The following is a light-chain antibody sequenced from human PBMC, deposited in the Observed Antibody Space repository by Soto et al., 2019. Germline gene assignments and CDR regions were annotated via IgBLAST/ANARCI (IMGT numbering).Light chain of an antibody. CDR3: VSWDDSLKAVV. V-gene: IGLV1-36*01. CDR1: SSNIGNNA. J-gene: IGLJ2*01. Sequence: QSVLTQPPSVSEAPRQRVTISCSGSSSNIGNNAVNWYQQLPGKAPKLLIYYDDLLSSGVSDRFSGSKSGTSASLAISGLQSEDEADYYCVSWDDSLKAVVFGGGTKVTVL. CDR2: YDD.